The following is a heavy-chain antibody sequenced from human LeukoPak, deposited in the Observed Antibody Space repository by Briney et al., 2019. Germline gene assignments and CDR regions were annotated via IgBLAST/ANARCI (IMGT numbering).Heavy chain of an antibody. CDR2: IWYDGSNK. CDR3: ARDQGGGGYFDY. CDR1: GFTFSSYA. J-gene: IGHJ4*02. D-gene: IGHD3-16*01. Sequence: PGRSLRLSCAASGFTFSSYAMHWVRQAPGKGLEWVAVIWYDGSNKYYADSVKGRFTISRDNSKNTLYLQMNSLRAEDTAVYYCARDQGGGGYFDYWGQGTLVTVSS. V-gene: IGHV3-33*08.